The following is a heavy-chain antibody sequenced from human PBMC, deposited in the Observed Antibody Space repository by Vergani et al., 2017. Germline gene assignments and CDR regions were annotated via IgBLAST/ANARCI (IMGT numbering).Heavy chain of an antibody. Sequence: VQLVESGGGVVQPGGSLRLSCAASGFTFSSYSMNWVRQAPGKGLEWVSSISSSSSYIYYADSVKGRFTISRDNAKNSLYLQMNSLRAEDTAVYYCARDMEWLRLMTYAFDIWGQGTMVTVSS. CDR3: ARDMEWLRLMTYAFDI. J-gene: IGHJ3*02. V-gene: IGHV3-21*01. CDR2: ISSSSSYI. CDR1: GFTFSSYS. D-gene: IGHD5-12*01.